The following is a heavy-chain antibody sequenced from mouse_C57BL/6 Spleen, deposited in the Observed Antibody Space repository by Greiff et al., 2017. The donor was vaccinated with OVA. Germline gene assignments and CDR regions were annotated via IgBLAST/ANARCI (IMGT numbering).Heavy chain of an antibody. J-gene: IGHJ2*01. D-gene: IGHD2-4*01. CDR3: VRNDFYFDY. V-gene: IGHV10-1*01. CDR2: IRSKSNNYAT. CDR1: GFSFNTYA. Sequence: GGGLVQPKGSLKLSCAASGFSFNTYAMNWVRQAPGKGLEWVARIRSKSNNYATYYADSVKDRFTISRDDSESMLYLQMNNLKTEDTAMYYCVRNDFYFDYWGQGTTLTVSS.